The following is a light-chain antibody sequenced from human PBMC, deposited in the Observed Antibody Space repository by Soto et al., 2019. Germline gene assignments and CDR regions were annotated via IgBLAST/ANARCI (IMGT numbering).Light chain of an antibody. J-gene: IGKJ4*01. Sequence: EIVMTQSPATLSVSPGEGATLSCRASQSVSSNLAWYQQKPGQAPRPLIYAASTRATGIPARFRGSGSGTEFTLTITSLQSEDFAVYYCQQYNNWPPLTFGGGTKV. CDR2: AAS. V-gene: IGKV3-15*01. CDR1: QSVSSN. CDR3: QQYNNWPPLT.